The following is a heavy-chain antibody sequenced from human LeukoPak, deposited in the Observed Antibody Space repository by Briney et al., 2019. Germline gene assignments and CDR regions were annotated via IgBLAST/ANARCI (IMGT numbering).Heavy chain of an antibody. D-gene: IGHD2-2*02. CDR2: ISAYNGNT. CDR3: ARAVPAAIRWYYYYMDV. CDR1: GYTFTSYG. Sequence: ASVKVSCKASGYTFTSYGISWVRQAPGQGLEWMEWISAYNGNTNYAQKLQGRVTMTTDTSTSTAYMELRSLRSDDTAVYYCARAVPAAIRWYYYYMDVWGKGTTVTVSS. V-gene: IGHV1-18*01. J-gene: IGHJ6*03.